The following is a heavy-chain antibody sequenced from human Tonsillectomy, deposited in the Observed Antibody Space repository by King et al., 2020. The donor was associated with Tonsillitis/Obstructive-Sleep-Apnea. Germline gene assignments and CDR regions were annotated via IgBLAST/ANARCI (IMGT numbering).Heavy chain of an antibody. J-gene: IGHJ4*02. CDR1: GFTFSSYA. CDR2: ISGSGGST. Sequence: VQLVESGGGLVQPGGSLRLSCVASGFTFSSYAMSWVRQAPGKGLEWVSGISGSGGSTYYADSVKGRFTISRDNYKNTLYLQMNTLRAEDTAVYFCAKDDDIVLVPAAMLDYWGQGTLVTVSS. V-gene: IGHV3-23*04. D-gene: IGHD2-2*01. CDR3: AKDDDIVLVPAAMLDY.